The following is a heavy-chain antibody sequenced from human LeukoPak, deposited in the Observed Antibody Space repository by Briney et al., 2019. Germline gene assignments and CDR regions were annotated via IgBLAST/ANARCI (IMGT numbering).Heavy chain of an antibody. J-gene: IGHJ3*02. CDR3: GYSYGNGAFDI. D-gene: IGHD5-18*01. CDR1: GITFGSYA. CDR2: INSGGGTT. V-gene: IGHV3-23*01. Sequence: GGSLRLTCAASGITFGSYAMNWVRQAPGKWLEWVSRINSGGGTTYYAESVKGRFTISRDNSKNTLYLQMNSLRAEDTALYYCGYSYGNGAFDIWGQGTMVTVSS.